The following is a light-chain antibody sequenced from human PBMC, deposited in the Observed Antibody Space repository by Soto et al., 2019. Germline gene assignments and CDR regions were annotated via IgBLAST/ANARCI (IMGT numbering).Light chain of an antibody. CDR1: QSVSSNY. CDR2: GAS. CDR3: QQYGSSPWT. Sequence: EIVLTQSPGTLSLSPGERATLSCKASQSVSSNYLAWYQQKPGQAPRPLIYGASSRATGIPDRFSGSGAGTDFTLTISRLESEDFALSYCQQYGSSPWTFGQGTKVDIK. V-gene: IGKV3-20*01. J-gene: IGKJ1*01.